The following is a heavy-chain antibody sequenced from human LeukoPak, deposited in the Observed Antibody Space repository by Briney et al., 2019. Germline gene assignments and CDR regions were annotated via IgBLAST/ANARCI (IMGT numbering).Heavy chain of an antibody. D-gene: IGHD3-3*01. Sequence: PSETLSLTCAVYGGSFSGYYWSWIRQPPGKGLEWIGEINHSGSTNYNPSPKSRVTISVDTSKNQFSLKLSSVTAADTAVYYCARDLPPLYDFWSGIRNWFDPWGHGTLVTVSS. CDR2: INHSGST. V-gene: IGHV4-34*01. CDR1: GGSFSGYY. CDR3: ARDLPPLYDFWSGIRNWFDP. J-gene: IGHJ5*02.